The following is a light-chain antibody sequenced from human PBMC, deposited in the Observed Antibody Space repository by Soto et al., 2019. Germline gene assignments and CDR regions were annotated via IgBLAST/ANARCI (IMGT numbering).Light chain of an antibody. Sequence: ENVLTQSPGTLSLSPGARATLSCRASQSVSNNYLAWYQQKPGQAPMLLIYGASNRATGIPDRFSGSGSGTDFTLTISRLEPEDFAVYYCQQYGSSGTFGQGTKVDIK. CDR2: GAS. V-gene: IGKV3-20*01. CDR3: QQYGSSGT. J-gene: IGKJ1*01. CDR1: QSVSNNY.